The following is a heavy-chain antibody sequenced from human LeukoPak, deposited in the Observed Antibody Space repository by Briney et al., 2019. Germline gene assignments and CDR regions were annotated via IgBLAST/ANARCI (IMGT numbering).Heavy chain of an antibody. CDR3: ARHRSSRLIDY. D-gene: IGHD6-6*01. J-gene: IGHJ4*02. Sequence: GGSLRLSCAASGFTFSSYAMSWVRQAPGKGLEWVSAISGSGGSTYYADSVRGRFTISRDNSKNTLYLQMNSLRAEDTAVYYCARHRSSRLIDYWGQGTLVTVSS. CDR1: GFTFSSYA. V-gene: IGHV3-23*01. CDR2: ISGSGGST.